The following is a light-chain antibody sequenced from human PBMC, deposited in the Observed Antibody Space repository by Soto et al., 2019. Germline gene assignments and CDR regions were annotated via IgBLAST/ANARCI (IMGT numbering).Light chain of an antibody. J-gene: IGKJ5*01. V-gene: IGKV1-5*01. Sequence: DIQMTQSPSILSASVGDRVTITCRASQSISTRLAWYQQKPGKAPKLLIYDASSLESGVPSRFSGSASGTEFTLTISSLQPEDFATYYCQQSYSTSGITFGQGTRLDIK. CDR1: QSISTR. CDR3: QQSYSTSGIT. CDR2: DAS.